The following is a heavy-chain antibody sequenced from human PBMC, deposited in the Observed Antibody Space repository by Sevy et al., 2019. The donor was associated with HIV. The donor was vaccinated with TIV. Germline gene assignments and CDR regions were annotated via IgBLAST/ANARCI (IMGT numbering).Heavy chain of an antibody. CDR3: ARSKLGTYYYDSSGYYGEFDY. Sequence: SETLTLTCTVSGGSISSYYWSWIRQPPGKGLEWIGYIYYSGSTNYNPSLKSRVTISVDTSKNQFTLKLSSVTAADTAEYYWARSKLGTYYYDSSGYYGEFDYWGQGTLVTVSS. V-gene: IGHV4-59*01. J-gene: IGHJ4*02. CDR2: IYYSGST. D-gene: IGHD3-22*01. CDR1: GGSISSYY.